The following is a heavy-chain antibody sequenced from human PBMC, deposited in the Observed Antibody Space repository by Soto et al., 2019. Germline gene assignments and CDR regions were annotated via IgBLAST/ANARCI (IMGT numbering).Heavy chain of an antibody. CDR2: ISGSGGST. V-gene: IGHV3-23*01. Sequence: EVQLLESGGGLVQPGGSLRLSCAASGFTFSSYAMSWVRQAPGKGLEWVSAISGSGGSTYYADSVKGRFTISRDNSKNTLYLQMNSLRAEDTAVYYCAKDGEYYDILTGYYKGWYFDYWGQGPLVTVSS. J-gene: IGHJ4*02. CDR1: GFTFSSYA. D-gene: IGHD3-9*01. CDR3: AKDGEYYDILTGYYKGWYFDY.